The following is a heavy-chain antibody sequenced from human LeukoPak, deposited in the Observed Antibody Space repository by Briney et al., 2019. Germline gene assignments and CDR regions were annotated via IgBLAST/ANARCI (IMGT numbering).Heavy chain of an antibody. CDR1: GVDFKNYA. J-gene: IGHJ4*02. CDR2: ISANGINT. Sequence: PGGSLRLSCAAAGVDFKNYAMTWVRQAPGKGLEWVSTISANGINTYYADSVKGRFTISRDNLNNTLYLQIHSLRAEDSAIFYCAMDWFGRYYYFVSWGQGTLVTVSS. D-gene: IGHD3/OR15-3a*01. V-gene: IGHV3-23*01. CDR3: AMDWFGRYYYFVS.